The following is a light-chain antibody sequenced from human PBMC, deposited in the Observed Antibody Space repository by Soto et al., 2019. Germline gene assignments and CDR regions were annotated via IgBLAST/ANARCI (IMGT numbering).Light chain of an antibody. CDR3: QYCDYLPL. J-gene: IGKJ3*01. CDR1: QGISRW. Sequence: DIQMTQSPSSVSASVGARVTVTCRASQGISRWLTWYQHKPGKAPKLLIYGASNLETGVPSRFSGSGSGTDFTFTISSLQPEDIATYYCQYCDYLPLFGPGTTVDLK. V-gene: IGKV1-33*01. CDR2: GAS.